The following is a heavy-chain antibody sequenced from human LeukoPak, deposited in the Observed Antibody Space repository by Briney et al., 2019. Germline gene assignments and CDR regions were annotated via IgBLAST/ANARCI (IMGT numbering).Heavy chain of an antibody. J-gene: IGHJ3*02. CDR2: INSDGSGT. V-gene: IGHV3-74*01. CDR3: ARAEPYDAFDI. Sequence: GGSLRLSCAASGFTFSSYSMNWVRQAPGKGLVWVSRINSDGSGTSYADSVKGRFTISRDNAKNTLYLQMNSLRAEDTAVYYCARAEPYDAFDIWGQGTMVTVSS. D-gene: IGHD1-14*01. CDR1: GFTFSSYS.